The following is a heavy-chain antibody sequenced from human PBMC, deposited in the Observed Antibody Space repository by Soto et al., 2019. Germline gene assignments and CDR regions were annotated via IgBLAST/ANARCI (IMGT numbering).Heavy chain of an antibody. Sequence: EVQLLESGGGLVQPGESLRLSCAASRFTFSSNAMTWVRQAPGKGLHWVSGISAGGTTYYADSAKGRFTISRDNSKNTLYLQMNSLRADDTAVYYCAKDPLTRGWFDPWGQGTLVTVSS. J-gene: IGHJ5*02. CDR2: ISAGGTT. CDR1: RFTFSSNA. V-gene: IGHV3-23*01. CDR3: AKDPLTRGWFDP.